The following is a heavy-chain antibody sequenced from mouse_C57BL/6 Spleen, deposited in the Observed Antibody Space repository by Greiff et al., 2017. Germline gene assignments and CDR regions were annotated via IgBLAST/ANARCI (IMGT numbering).Heavy chain of an antibody. CDR1: GYAFSSSW. CDR3: ARGAYYSNYDWYFDV. D-gene: IGHD2-5*01. Sequence: QVQLQQSGPELVKPGASVKISCKASGYAFSSSWMNWVKQRPGKGLEGIGRIYPGDGDTNYNEKFKSKATLTVDKSSSTAYMQLSSLTSEDSAVYYCARGAYYSNYDWYFDVWGTGTTVTVSS. V-gene: IGHV1-82*01. J-gene: IGHJ1*03. CDR2: IYPGDGDT.